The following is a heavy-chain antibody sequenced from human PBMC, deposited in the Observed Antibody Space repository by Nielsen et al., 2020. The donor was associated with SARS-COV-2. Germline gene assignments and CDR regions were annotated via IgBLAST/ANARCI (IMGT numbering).Heavy chain of an antibody. CDR2: MFYIGTA. V-gene: IGHV4-61*01. CDR3: VRIDMATISVDY. Sequence: SETLSLTCTVSGVSVSSGSYFWSWIRQPPGKRMEWIGYMFYIGTANYNPSLQSRVTISADTSKNQFSLKVNSVTAADTAVYYCVRIDMATISVDYWGRGTLVTVSS. J-gene: IGHJ4*02. CDR1: GVSVSSGSYF. D-gene: IGHD5-24*01.